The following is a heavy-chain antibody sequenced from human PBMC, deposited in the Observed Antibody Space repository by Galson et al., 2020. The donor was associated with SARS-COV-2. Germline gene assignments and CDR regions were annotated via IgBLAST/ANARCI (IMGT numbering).Heavy chain of an antibody. CDR2: ISSSSSYT. J-gene: IGHJ4*02. D-gene: IGHD3-3*01. V-gene: IGHV3-11*05. CDR3: ARGTLWSGYYPYFDY. CDR1: GFTFSDYY. Sequence: GSLRLSCAASGFTFSDYYMSWIRQAPGKGLEWVSYISSSSSYTNYADSVKGRFTISRDNAKNSLYLQMNSLRAEDTAVYYCARGTLWSGYYPYFDYWGQGTLVTVSS.